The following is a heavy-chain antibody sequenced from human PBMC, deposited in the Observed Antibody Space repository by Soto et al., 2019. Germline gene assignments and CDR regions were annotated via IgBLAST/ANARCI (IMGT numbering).Heavy chain of an antibody. J-gene: IGHJ4*02. Sequence: SETLSLTCALYGGSFSGYYWSWIRQPPGRGPEWIGEINHSGSTNYNPSLKSRVTISVDTSKNQFSLKLSSVTAADTAVYYCAGPSSDCGGDCYYFDYWGQGALVTVSS. CDR1: GGSFSGYY. D-gene: IGHD2-21*02. CDR2: INHSGST. CDR3: AGPSSDCGGDCYYFDY. V-gene: IGHV4-34*01.